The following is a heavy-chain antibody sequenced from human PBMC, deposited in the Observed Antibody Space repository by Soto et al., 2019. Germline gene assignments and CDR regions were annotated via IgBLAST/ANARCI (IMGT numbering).Heavy chain of an antibody. J-gene: IGHJ4*02. Sequence: PSCTPSLPSTPSGGPISSYYWSWIRQPAGKGLEWIGRIYTSGSTNYNPSLKSRVTMSVDTSKNQFSLKLSSVTAADTAVYYCARDPAASYYFDYWGQGTLVTVSS. CDR2: IYTSGST. CDR1: GGPISSYY. D-gene: IGHD2-15*01. CDR3: ARDPAASYYFDY. V-gene: IGHV4-4*07.